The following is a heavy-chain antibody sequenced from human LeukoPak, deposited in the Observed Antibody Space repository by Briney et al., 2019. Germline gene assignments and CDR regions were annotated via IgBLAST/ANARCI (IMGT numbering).Heavy chain of an antibody. V-gene: IGHV4-59*02. D-gene: IGHD5-18*01. J-gene: IGHJ4*02. CDR2: IYYSGST. CDR3: ARGGEDTAMVTYGYYFDY. CDR1: GGSVSSYY. Sequence: PSETLSLTCTVSGGSVSSYYWSWLRQPPGKGLEWIGYIYYSGSTNYNPSLKSRVTISVDTSKNQFSLKLSSVTAADTAVYYCARGGEDTAMVTYGYYFDYWGQGTLVTVSS.